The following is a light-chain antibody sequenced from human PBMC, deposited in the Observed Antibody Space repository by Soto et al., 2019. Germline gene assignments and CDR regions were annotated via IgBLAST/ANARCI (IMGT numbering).Light chain of an antibody. CDR2: DVS. Sequence: QSVLTQPASVSGSPGQSITISCTGTSSDVGGYNYVSWYQHHPGKAPKLMIYDVSKRPSGVPDRFSGSKSGTTASLTISGLQPEDEADYYCSSYAGGFTVVFGGGTKLTV. CDR1: SSDVGGYNY. J-gene: IGLJ3*02. CDR3: SSYAGGFTVV. V-gene: IGLV2-11*01.